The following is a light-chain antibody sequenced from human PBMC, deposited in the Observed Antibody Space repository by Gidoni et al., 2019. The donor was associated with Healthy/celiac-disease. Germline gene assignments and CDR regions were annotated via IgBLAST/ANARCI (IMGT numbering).Light chain of an antibody. Sequence: IQMTQSPSSLSASVGDRVTITCRASQSISSYLNWYQQKPGKAPTLLIYAASSLQSVVPSRFSGSGSGTDLTLTISSLQPEDFATYYCQQSYSTPPTFGGGTKVEIK. CDR1: QSISSY. CDR2: AAS. V-gene: IGKV1-39*01. J-gene: IGKJ4*01. CDR3: QQSYSTPPT.